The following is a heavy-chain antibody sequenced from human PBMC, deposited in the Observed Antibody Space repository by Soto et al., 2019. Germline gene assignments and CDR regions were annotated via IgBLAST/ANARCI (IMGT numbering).Heavy chain of an antibody. J-gene: IGHJ4*02. D-gene: IGHD3-22*01. Sequence: GALRLSCAASGFAFSSYAMSWVRQAPGKGLEWVSAISGSGGSTYYADSVKGRFTISRDNSKNTLYLQMNSLRAEDTAVYYCAKEKWDSSGYYFDYWGQGTLVTVSS. V-gene: IGHV3-23*01. CDR3: AKEKWDSSGYYFDY. CDR2: ISGSGGST. CDR1: GFAFSSYA.